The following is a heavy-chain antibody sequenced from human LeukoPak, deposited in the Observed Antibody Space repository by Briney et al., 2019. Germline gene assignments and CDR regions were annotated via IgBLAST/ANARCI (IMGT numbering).Heavy chain of an antibody. CDR2: ISSSGSTI. CDR1: GFTFISYE. D-gene: IGHD3-3*01. Sequence: GGALRLSCAASGFTFISYEMNWVRQAPGKGLEWVSYISSSGSTIYYADSVKGRFTISRDNAKNSLYLQMNSLRAEDTAVYHCARDTDDFQGLDIWGQGTRVTVSS. J-gene: IGHJ3*02. V-gene: IGHV3-48*03. CDR3: ARDTDDFQGLDI.